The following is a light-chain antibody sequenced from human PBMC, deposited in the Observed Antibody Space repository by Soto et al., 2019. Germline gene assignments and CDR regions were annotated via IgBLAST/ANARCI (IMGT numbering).Light chain of an antibody. Sequence: EIVFTQSPCTLSFSPWEVATLSCRASQSVSSSYIAWYQQRPGQTPSLLIYGASTRATGIPDRFSGSGSGTHFTLTISSLETEDFGLYYCQQSSDWFTFGQGTRLEIK. CDR2: GAS. V-gene: IGKV3D-20*02. CDR1: QSVSSSY. J-gene: IGKJ5*01. CDR3: QQSSDWFT.